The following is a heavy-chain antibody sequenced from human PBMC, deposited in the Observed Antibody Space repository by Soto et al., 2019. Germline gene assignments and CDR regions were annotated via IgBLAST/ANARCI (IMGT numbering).Heavy chain of an antibody. CDR3: AGPPELTRIYYYYGMDV. CDR1: GGTFGSYA. J-gene: IGHJ6*02. Sequence: SVKVSCKTSGGTFGSYAISWVRQAPGQGLEWMGGIIPIFSTPNYAQKFQGRVTITADESTSTAYMELSSLRSEDTAVYYCAGPPELTRIYYYYGMDVWGQGTTVTVSS. V-gene: IGHV1-69*13. D-gene: IGHD1-7*01. CDR2: IIPIFSTP.